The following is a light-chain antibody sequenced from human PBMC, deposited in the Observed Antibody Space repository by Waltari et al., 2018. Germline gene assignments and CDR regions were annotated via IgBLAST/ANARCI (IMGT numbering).Light chain of an antibody. CDR3: GTWDSSLSGAV. V-gene: IGLV1-51*02. Sequence: QSVLTQPPSVSAAPGQRVTIPSSGGSSNIGNNYVSWYRQFPGTAPKLLIYENTWRPSGIGGRFSGSKSGTSATLDITGRQAGDEADYYCGTWDSSLSGAVFGGGTHLTVL. CDR2: ENT. CDR1: SSNIGNNY. J-gene: IGLJ7*01.